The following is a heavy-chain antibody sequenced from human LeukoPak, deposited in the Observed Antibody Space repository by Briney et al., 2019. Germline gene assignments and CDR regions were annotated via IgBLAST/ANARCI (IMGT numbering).Heavy chain of an antibody. D-gene: IGHD1-26*01. CDR3: ARGGSYLSAFDI. CDR1: GGSFSNYY. V-gene: IGHV3-53*01. J-gene: IGHJ3*02. CDR2: IYSGGST. Sequence: PSETLSLTCAVYGGSFSNYYWSWVRQAPGKGLEWVSIIYSGGSTFYAYSVKGRFTISRDNSKNTLYLQMNSLRAEDTAVYYCARGGSYLSAFDIWGQGTMVTVSS.